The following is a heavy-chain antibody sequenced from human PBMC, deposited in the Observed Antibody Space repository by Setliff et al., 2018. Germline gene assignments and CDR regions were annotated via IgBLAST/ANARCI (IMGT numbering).Heavy chain of an antibody. CDR2: INNYNFNT. D-gene: IGHD3-22*01. J-gene: IGHJ4*02. Sequence: ASVKVSCKASGYTFTNYGITWVRQAPGQGLEWMGWINNYNFNTNYAQKLQGRVTTTTDTSTSTAYMELRSLRSDDTAVYYCARDTRDKYDTSGYYLSFDSWGQGALVTVSS. CDR3: ARDTRDKYDTSGYYLSFDS. V-gene: IGHV1-18*01. CDR1: GYTFTNYG.